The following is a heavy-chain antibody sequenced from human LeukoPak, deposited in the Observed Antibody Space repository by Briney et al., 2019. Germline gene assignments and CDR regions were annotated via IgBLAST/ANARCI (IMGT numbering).Heavy chain of an antibody. CDR3: ERDSGSYWDFQH. Sequence: ASVKVSCKASGYTFTGYYMHWVRQAPGQGLEWMGRINPNSGGTNYAQKFQGRVTMTRDTSISTAYMELSRLRSDDTAVYYCERDSGSYWDFQHWGQGTLVTVSS. CDR2: INPNSGGT. CDR1: GYTFTGYY. V-gene: IGHV1-2*06. J-gene: IGHJ1*01. D-gene: IGHD1-26*01.